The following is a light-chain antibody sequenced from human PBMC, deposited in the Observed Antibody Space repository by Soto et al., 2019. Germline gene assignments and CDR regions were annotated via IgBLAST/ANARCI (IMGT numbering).Light chain of an antibody. CDR3: GTWDTSLGAAL. J-gene: IGLJ2*01. CDR2: DNN. Sequence: QAVVTQPPSLSAAPGQRVTISCSGSSSNIGNNFVSWYQQLPGTAPKLLIFDNNKRPSRIPDRFSGSKSGTSATLAITGLQTGDEAHYYCGTWDTSLGAALFGGGTKLTVL. CDR1: SSNIGNNF. V-gene: IGLV1-51*01.